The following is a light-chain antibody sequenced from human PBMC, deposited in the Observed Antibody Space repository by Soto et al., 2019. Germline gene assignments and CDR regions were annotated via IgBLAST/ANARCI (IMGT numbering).Light chain of an antibody. Sequence: QSALTQPASVSGSPEQSITISCTGTSSDVGGSNYVSWYQQHPGKAPKLMIYDVSNRPSGVSNRFSGSKSGNTASLTISGLQAEDEADYYCSSYTSSSTLYVFGTGTKLTVL. CDR3: SSYTSSSTLYV. V-gene: IGLV2-14*01. J-gene: IGLJ1*01. CDR2: DVS. CDR1: SSDVGGSNY.